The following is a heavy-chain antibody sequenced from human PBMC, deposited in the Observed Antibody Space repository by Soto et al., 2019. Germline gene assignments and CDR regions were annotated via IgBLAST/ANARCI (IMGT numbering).Heavy chain of an antibody. D-gene: IGHD2-2*01. CDR1: GYTFTSYG. J-gene: IGHJ3*02. CDR2: ISAYNGNT. Sequence: ASVKVSCKASGYTFTSYGISWVRQAPGQGLEWMGWISAYNGNTNYAQKLQGRVTMTTDTSTSTAYMELRSLRSDDTAVYYCASSDCSSTSCYPHAFDIWGQGTMVTVSS. V-gene: IGHV1-18*01. CDR3: ASSDCSSTSCYPHAFDI.